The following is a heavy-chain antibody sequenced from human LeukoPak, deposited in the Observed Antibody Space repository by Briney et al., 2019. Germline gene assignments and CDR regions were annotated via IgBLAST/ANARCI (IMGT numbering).Heavy chain of an antibody. Sequence: ASVKVSCKASGGTFSSYAISWVRQAPGQGLEWMGGIIPIFGTANYAQKFQGRVTITADESTSTAYMELSSLRSEDTAVYYCARDRLSGSYVLGAFDIWGQGTMVAVSS. J-gene: IGHJ3*02. CDR1: GGTFSSYA. CDR3: ARDRLSGSYVLGAFDI. D-gene: IGHD1-26*01. V-gene: IGHV1-69*13. CDR2: IIPIFGTA.